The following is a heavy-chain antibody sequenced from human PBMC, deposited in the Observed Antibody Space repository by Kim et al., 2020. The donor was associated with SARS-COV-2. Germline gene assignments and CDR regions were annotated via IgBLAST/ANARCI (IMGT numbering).Heavy chain of an antibody. Sequence: ASVKVSCKVSGYTLTELSMHWVRQAPGKGLEWMGGFDPEDGETIYAQKFQGRVTMTEDTSTDTAYMELSSLRSEDTAVYYCATAPVVVVAATRYYYYYGMDVWGKRSTVTVS. CDR1: GYTLTELS. D-gene: IGHD2-15*01. J-gene: IGHJ6*04. V-gene: IGHV1-24*01. CDR3: ATAPVVVVAATRYYYYYGMDV. CDR2: FDPEDGET.